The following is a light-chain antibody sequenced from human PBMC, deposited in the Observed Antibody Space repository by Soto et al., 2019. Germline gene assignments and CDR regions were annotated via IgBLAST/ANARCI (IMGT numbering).Light chain of an antibody. CDR1: QSVTRNY. CDR2: IAS. V-gene: IGKV3-20*01. CDR3: QQYGSSPCT. J-gene: IGKJ1*01. Sequence: EIVLTQSPGTLSLFAGERATLSCRATQSVTRNYLAWYQQKPGQAPRLLIYIASRRATGFPDRFSGSGSGTDFTLTISRLEPEDSAVYYCQQYGSSPCTFCQWTKVEIK.